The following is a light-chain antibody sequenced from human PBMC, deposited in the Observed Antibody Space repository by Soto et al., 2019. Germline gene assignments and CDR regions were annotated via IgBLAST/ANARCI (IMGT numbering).Light chain of an antibody. V-gene: IGKV4-1*01. CDR2: WAS. CDR1: QSVLTTDSNNKNY. CDR3: QQYYSTPF. J-gene: IGKJ4*01. Sequence: DIVMTQSPDSLSVSLGERAIITCRYSQSVLTTDSNNKNYLAWYQQKPGQPPKLLIYWASTRESGVPDLFSGSGSGTDFTLIISSLQAEDVAVDYCQQYYSTPFVGGGTKVEIK.